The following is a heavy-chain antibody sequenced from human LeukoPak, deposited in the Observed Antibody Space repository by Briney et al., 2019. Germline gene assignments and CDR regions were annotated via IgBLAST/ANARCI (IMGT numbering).Heavy chain of an antibody. CDR3: ARDDSSGIDY. CDR1: GFTFSSYY. Sequence: PGGSLRLSCAASGFTFSSYYMYWVRQAPGKGLVSVSRISSDGGSTTYADSVKGRFTISRDNAKNTLYLQMNSLRAEDTAVYYCARDDSSGIDYWGQGTLVTVFS. V-gene: IGHV3-74*01. J-gene: IGHJ4*02. CDR2: ISSDGGST. D-gene: IGHD6-19*01.